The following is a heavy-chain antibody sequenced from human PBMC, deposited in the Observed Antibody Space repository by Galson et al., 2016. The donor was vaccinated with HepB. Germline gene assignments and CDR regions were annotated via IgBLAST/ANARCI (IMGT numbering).Heavy chain of an antibody. J-gene: IGHJ4*02. CDR1: GFTFDVYA. CDR2: ISWNSGRI. D-gene: IGHD6-13*01. Sequence: SLRLSCAASGFTFDVYAMHWVRQAPGKGLEWVSGISWNSGRIGYADSVKGRSTISRDNAKNSLFLQMNSLRPEDTALYYCAKDTSYSSSWFYFDYWGQGALVTVSS. CDR3: AKDTSYSSSWFYFDY. V-gene: IGHV3-9*01.